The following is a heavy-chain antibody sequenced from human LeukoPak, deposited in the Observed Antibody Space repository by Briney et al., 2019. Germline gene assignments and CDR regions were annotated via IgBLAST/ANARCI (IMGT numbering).Heavy chain of an antibody. J-gene: IGHJ4*02. CDR1: GGSFSGYY. CDR3: ARARPPFDD. Sequence: PSETLSLTCAVYGGSFSGYYWSWIRQPPGKGLEWIGEINHSGSTNYNPSLKSRVTISVDTSKNQFSLKLSSVTAADTAVYYCARARPPFDDWGQGTLVTVSS. V-gene: IGHV4-34*01. CDR2: INHSGST.